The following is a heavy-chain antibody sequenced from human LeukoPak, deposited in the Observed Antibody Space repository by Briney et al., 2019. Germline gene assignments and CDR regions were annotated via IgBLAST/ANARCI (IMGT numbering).Heavy chain of an antibody. CDR2: IGGGGYTT. CDR3: AEVASSYCRI. J-gene: IGHJ4*02. CDR1: GLTFGSYG. V-gene: IGHV3-23*01. D-gene: IGHD3-10*01. Sequence: PGESLRLSCVASGLTFGSYGMNWVRQAPGKGLEWVSSIGGGGYTTYYADSVRGRFTISRDNSKNSMYPQMSSLRAEDTAIYYCAEVASSYCRIWGQGTLVTVSS.